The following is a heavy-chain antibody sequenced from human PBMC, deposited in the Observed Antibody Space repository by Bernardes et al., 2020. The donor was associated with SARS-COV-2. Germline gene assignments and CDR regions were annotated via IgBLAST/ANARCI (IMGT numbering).Heavy chain of an antibody. J-gene: IGHJ3*01. CDR3: ARESTPRAYDV. V-gene: IGHV4-4*07. CDR2: IYPTGIV. Sequence: SETLSLTCTVSGGSLNNYFWTWIRQPAGKGLEWIGRIYPTGIVNYNPSLESRVSLSLDTSKNQFSLKLTSLTAADTAVYYCARESTPRAYDVWGQGTMVTVS. CDR1: GGSLNNYF.